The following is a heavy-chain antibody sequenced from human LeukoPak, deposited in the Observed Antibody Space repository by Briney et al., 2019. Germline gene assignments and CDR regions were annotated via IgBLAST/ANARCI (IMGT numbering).Heavy chain of an antibody. D-gene: IGHD3-10*01. CDR3: ARGFPLDP. J-gene: IGHJ5*02. CDR2: IYSGGST. Sequence: SETLSLTSTVSGGSISSYYWSWIRQPPGKGPEWIGYIYSGGSTNYNPSLKSRLTISVDTSNNQFSLMMSSVTAADTAVYYCARGFPLDPWGQGTLVTVSS. CDR1: GGSISSYY. V-gene: IGHV4-59*01.